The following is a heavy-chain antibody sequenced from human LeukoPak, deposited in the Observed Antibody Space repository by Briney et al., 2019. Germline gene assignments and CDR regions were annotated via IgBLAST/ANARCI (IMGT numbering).Heavy chain of an antibody. Sequence: GGSLRLSCAASGFTFSSYSMNWVRQAPGKGLEWVSSISSSSSYIYYADSLKGRFTISRDNAKNSLYLQMNSLRAEDTAVYYCARRVDIVATIENWFDPWGQGTLVTVSS. J-gene: IGHJ5*02. CDR2: ISSSSSYI. D-gene: IGHD5-12*01. V-gene: IGHV3-21*01. CDR1: GFTFSSYS. CDR3: ARRVDIVATIENWFDP.